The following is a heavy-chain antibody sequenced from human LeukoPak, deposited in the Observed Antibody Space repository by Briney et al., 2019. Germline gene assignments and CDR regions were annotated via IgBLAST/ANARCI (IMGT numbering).Heavy chain of an antibody. CDR3: ARARFEGSCSGGSCYSGTDY. J-gene: IGHJ4*02. CDR2: IIPILGIA. Sequence: GASVKVSCKASGGTFSSYTISWVRQAPGQGLEWMGRIIPILGIANYAQKFQGRVTITADKSTSTAYMELSSLRSEDTAVYYCARARFEGSCSGGSCYSGTDYWGQGTLVTVSS. V-gene: IGHV1-69*02. CDR1: GGTFSSYT. D-gene: IGHD2-15*01.